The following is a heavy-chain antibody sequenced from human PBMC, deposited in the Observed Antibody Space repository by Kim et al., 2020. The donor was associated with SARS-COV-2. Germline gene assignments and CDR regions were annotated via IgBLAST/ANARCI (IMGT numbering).Heavy chain of an antibody. D-gene: IGHD3-22*01. V-gene: IGHV3-23*01. CDR2: ISGSGGST. Sequence: GGSLRLSCAASGFTFSSYAMSWVRQAPGKGLEWVSAISGSGGSTYYADSVKGRFTISRDNSKNTLYLQMNSLRAEDTAVYYCANGVASIYYDGSAAVNFWGQGTLVTVSS. CDR3: ANGVASIYYDGSAAVNF. J-gene: IGHJ4*02. CDR1: GFTFSSYA.